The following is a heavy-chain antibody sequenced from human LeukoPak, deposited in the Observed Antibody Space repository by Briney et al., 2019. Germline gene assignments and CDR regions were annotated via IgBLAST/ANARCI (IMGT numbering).Heavy chain of an antibody. D-gene: IGHD2-15*01. CDR1: GGTISSSNW. CDR3: AGLTVDSPVDY. V-gene: IGHV4-4*02. J-gene: IGHJ4*02. CDR2: IYHSGST. Sequence: YPSETLSLTCAVSGGTISSSNWWSWDRQPPGKGLEWIGEIYHSGSTNYNPSLKSRVTMSVDKSKNQFSLKLSSVTAADTAVYYCAGLTVDSPVDYWGQGTLVTVSS.